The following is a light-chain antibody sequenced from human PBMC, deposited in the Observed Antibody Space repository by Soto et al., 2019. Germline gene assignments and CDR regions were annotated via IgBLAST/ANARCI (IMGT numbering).Light chain of an antibody. CDR2: DVT. CDR3: TSYTTSSTVV. CDR1: SSDVGGYNY. V-gene: IGLV2-14*03. J-gene: IGLJ2*01. Sequence: QPVLTQPASVSGSPGQSIAISCTGTSSDVGGYNYVSWYQQHPGKAPNLIIFDVTRRPSGVSDRFSGSKSGNTASLTISGLQAEDDADYYCTSYTTSSTVVFGGGTKLTVL.